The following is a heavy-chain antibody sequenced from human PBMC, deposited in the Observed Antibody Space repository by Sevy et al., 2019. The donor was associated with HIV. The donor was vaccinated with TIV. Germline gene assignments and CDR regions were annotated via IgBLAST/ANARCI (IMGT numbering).Heavy chain of an antibody. Sequence: GGSLRLSCAASGLSFRSYELNWVRQALGKGLQWISYISTGGGTIFYAYSVKGRFTISRDNAKNSVFLQMNSLRAEDTAVYFCATSRRDYYNYYFDYWGHGTLVTVSS. D-gene: IGHD3-22*01. CDR1: GLSFRSYE. J-gene: IGHJ4*01. CDR3: ATSRRDYYNYYFDY. V-gene: IGHV3-48*03. CDR2: ISTGGGTI.